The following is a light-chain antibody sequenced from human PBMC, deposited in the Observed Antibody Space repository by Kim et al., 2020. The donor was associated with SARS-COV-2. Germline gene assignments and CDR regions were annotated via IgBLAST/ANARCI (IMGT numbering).Light chain of an antibody. Sequence: SSELTQDPAVSVALGQTVRITCQGASLRSYYATWYQQKSGQAPVLVFYGKDKRPSGIPDRFSGSSSGNTASLTITGAQAADEGDYYCKSRDSRGTVVFGGGTKVTVL. CDR2: GKD. V-gene: IGLV3-19*01. CDR1: SLRSYY. J-gene: IGLJ2*01. CDR3: KSRDSRGTVV.